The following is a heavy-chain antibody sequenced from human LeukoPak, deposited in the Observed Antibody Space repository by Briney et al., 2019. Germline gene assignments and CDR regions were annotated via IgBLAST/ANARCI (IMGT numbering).Heavy chain of an antibody. CDR1: GYTITGYY. J-gene: IGHJ4*02. CDR3: GRDRHWNQGNFDY. V-gene: IGHV1-2*02. D-gene: IGHD1-1*01. CDR2: INPNNGGT. Sequence: ASVKVSCKAFGYTITGYYIHWVRQAPGQGLEWMGWINPNNGGTNSAQKFQRRVTMTGDTSIGTAYMELNRLTYDDTAVYYCGRDRHWNQGNFDYWGQGTLVTVSS.